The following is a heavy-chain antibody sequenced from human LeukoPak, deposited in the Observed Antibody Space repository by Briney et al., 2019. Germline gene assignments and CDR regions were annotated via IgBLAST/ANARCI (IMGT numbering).Heavy chain of an antibody. J-gene: IGHJ5*02. CDR3: VRGVGVSRFNYFDP. D-gene: IGHD6-13*01. V-gene: IGHV3-33*01. CDR2: IWYDASNK. CDR1: GFTFSSFG. Sequence: GRSLTLSCAASGFTFSSFGMHWVRQAPGKGLEWVAVIWYDASNKYYADSVKGRFTISRDNSKNTLFLQMNSLRDDDTAVYYCVRGVGVSRFNYFDPWGQGTLVIVSS.